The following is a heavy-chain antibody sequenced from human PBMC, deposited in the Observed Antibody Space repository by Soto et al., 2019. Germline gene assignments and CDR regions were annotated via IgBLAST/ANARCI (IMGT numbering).Heavy chain of an antibody. CDR3: ARLTYDYVWGSYRNYYYYGMDV. CDR2: INHSGST. D-gene: IGHD3-16*02. Sequence: PSETLSLTCAVYGGSFSGYYWSWIRQPPGKGLEWIGEINHSGSTNYNPSLKSRVTISVDTSKNQFSLKLSSVTAADTAVYYCARLTYDYVWGSYRNYYYYGMDVWGQGTTVTLSS. V-gene: IGHV4-34*01. J-gene: IGHJ6*02. CDR1: GGSFSGYY.